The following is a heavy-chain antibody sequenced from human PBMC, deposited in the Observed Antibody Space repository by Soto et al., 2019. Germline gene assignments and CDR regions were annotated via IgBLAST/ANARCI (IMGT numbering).Heavy chain of an antibody. CDR3: ARPGREYQLLSFDY. J-gene: IGHJ4*02. CDR2: IYPGDSNT. Sequence: GESLKISCKGSGFSFTSYWIAWVRQMPGKGLEWVGIIYPGDSNTRYSPSFQGQVTISADRSINTAYLQWSSLKASDTAMYYCARPGREYQLLSFDYWGQGTLVTVSS. CDR1: GFSFTSYW. D-gene: IGHD2-2*01. V-gene: IGHV5-51*01.